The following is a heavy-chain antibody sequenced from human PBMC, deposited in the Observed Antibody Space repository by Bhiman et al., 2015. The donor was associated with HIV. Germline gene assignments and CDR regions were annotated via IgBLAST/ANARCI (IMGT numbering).Heavy chain of an antibody. CDR3: ARGRVFYNFWTGRYYYFDF. CDR2: IKQDGSET. J-gene: IGHJ4*02. CDR1: GFTFIHHW. Sequence: EVQLVESGGGLVQPGGSLRLSCAASGFTFIHHWMSWVRQAPGKGLEWVANIKQDGSETHYVDSVEGRFTISRDNTQNSLYLQMNSLRAEDTAVYYCARGRVFYNFWTGRYYYFDFWGQGSLVTVSS. V-gene: IGHV3-7*01. D-gene: IGHD3/OR15-3a*01.